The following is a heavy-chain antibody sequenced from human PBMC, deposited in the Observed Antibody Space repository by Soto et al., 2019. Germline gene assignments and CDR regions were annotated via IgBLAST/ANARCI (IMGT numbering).Heavy chain of an antibody. D-gene: IGHD3-3*01. CDR2: ISTYTGRT. CDR3: ATLVGRFFWSGKYGMDV. Sequence: ASVKVSCKASGYTFSDNGISWVRQAPGQGLEWMGWISTYTGRTNYAQKFQGRVTLTTDTSTDTAYMELSSLRSEDTAVYYCATLVGRFFWSGKYGMDVWGQGTTVTVSS. CDR1: GYTFSDNG. J-gene: IGHJ6*02. V-gene: IGHV1-18*04.